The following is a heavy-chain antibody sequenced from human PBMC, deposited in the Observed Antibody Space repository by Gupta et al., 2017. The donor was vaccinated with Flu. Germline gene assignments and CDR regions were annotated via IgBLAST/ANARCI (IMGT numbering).Heavy chain of an antibody. CDR2: IGARDNYK. J-gene: IGHJ4*02. V-gene: IGHV3-23*01. D-gene: IGHD2-15*01. Sequence: EVQLLESGGGLVQPGGSLRLSCAGSGFTFSHLGMTWVRQAPGRGLEWLADIGARDNYKIYGNSVEARFIISRDNSKNTLYLQMNNLRVDDTAVYYCAKDIRGGCSGDGCNYWGQGALVTVSS. CDR1: GFTFSHLG. CDR3: AKDIRGGCSGDGCNY.